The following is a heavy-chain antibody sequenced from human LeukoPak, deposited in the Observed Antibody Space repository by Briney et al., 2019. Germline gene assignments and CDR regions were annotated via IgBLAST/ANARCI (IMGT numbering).Heavy chain of an antibody. Sequence: ASVKVSRMPSGYTFTSYDINEVRQATGQGLAWMGWMNPNSGNTGYAQKFQGRVTMTRNTSISTAYIELSSLRSEDTVVYYWARGRRRVPAAISRWGQGTLVSVSS. V-gene: IGHV1-8*01. CDR2: MNPNSGNT. CDR1: GYTFTSYD. CDR3: ARGRRRVPAAISR. J-gene: IGHJ4*02. D-gene: IGHD2-2*01.